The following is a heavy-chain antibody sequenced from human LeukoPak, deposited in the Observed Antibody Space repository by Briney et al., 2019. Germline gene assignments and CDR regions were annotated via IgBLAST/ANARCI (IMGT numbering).Heavy chain of an antibody. CDR1: RFTFSSYE. V-gene: IGHV3-48*03. J-gene: IGHJ3*02. D-gene: IGHD6-13*01. Sequence: PGGSLRLSCAASRFTFSSYEMNWVRQAPGKGLEWVSYISGSGIKHYADSVKGRFAISRDNAKNSLYLQMNGLRAEDTAVYYCARAPGSSGYAFDIWGQGTVVTVSS. CDR3: ARAPGSSGYAFDI. CDR2: ISGSGIK.